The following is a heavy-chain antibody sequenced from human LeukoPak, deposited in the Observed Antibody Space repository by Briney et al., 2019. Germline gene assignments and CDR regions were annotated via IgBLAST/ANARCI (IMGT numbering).Heavy chain of an antibody. J-gene: IGHJ3*02. Sequence: ASVKVPCKASGYTFTRYYMHWVRQAPGQGLEWMGIINPSGGNTNYAQKFQGRVTMTRDTSTSTVYMELSSLRSEDTAVYYCARDWNWGSSDAFDIWGQGTMVTVSS. D-gene: IGHD7-27*01. V-gene: IGHV1-46*01. CDR3: ARDWNWGSSDAFDI. CDR1: GYTFTRYY. CDR2: INPSGGNT.